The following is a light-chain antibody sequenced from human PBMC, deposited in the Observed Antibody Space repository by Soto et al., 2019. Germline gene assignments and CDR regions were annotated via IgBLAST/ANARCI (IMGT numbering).Light chain of an antibody. Sequence: QSALTQPPSASGSTGQSVTISCTGGSSDVGGYNYVSWYQQHPGKAPKLMIYEVSKRPSGVPDRLSGSKSGNTASLTVSGLQAEDAADYYCSSYGGSNTVVFGGGTKVTVL. V-gene: IGLV2-8*01. J-gene: IGLJ2*01. CDR1: SSDVGGYNY. CDR3: SSYGGSNTVV. CDR2: EVS.